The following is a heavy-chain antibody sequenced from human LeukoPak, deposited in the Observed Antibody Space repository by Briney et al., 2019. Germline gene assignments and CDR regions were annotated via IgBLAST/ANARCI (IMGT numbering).Heavy chain of an antibody. D-gene: IGHD6-19*01. CDR1: GFTFSSCW. CDR3: SNGRTSSGTLQHDY. J-gene: IGHJ4*02. V-gene: IGHV3-7*03. CDR2: IKKDGSEK. Sequence: PGGSLRLSCAASGFTFSSCWMSWVRQAPGKGLEWVANIKKDGSEKYYVDSVKGRFTISRDNAKNSLYLQMNSLRAEDTALYYCSNGRTSSGTLQHDYWGQGTLVTVSS.